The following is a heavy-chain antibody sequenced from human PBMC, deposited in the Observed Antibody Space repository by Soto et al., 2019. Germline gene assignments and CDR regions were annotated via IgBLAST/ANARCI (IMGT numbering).Heavy chain of an antibody. D-gene: IGHD6-13*01. CDR3: ARRGGSSWYHDYYYGMDV. V-gene: IGHV5-10-1*01. Sequence: PGESLKISCKGSGYSFTSYWNSWVRQMPGKGLEWMGRIDPSDSYTNYSPSFQGHVTISADKSISTAYLQWSSLKASDTAMYYCARRGGSSWYHDYYYGMDVWGQGTTVTVSS. J-gene: IGHJ6*02. CDR2: IDPSDSYT. CDR1: GYSFTSYW.